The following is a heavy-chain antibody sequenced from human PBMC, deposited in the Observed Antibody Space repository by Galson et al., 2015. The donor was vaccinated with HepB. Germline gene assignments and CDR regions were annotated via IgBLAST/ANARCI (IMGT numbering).Heavy chain of an antibody. J-gene: IGHJ4*02. CDR3: ATKYCSGGSCYLDY. V-gene: IGHV1-18*04. D-gene: IGHD2-15*01. CDR1: GYTFTSYG. CDR2: ISAYNGNT. Sequence: SVKVSCKASGYTFTSYGISWVRQAPGQGLEWMGWISAYNGNTNYAQKLQGRVTMTTDTSTSTAYMELRSLRSDDTAVYYCATKYCSGGSCYLDYWGQGTLVTVSS.